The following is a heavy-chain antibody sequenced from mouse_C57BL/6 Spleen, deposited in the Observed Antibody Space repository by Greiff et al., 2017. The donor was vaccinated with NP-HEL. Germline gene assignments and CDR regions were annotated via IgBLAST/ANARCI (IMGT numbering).Heavy chain of an antibody. Sequence: EVHLVESGGDLVKPGGSLKLSCAASGFTFSDYGMHWVRQAPEKGLEWVAYISSGSSTIYYADTVKGRFTISRDNAKNTLFLQMTSLRSEDTAMYYCAKLTGTLWFAYWGQGTLVTVSA. D-gene: IGHD4-1*01. CDR2: ISSGSSTI. CDR3: AKLTGTLWFAY. CDR1: GFTFSDYG. V-gene: IGHV5-17*01. J-gene: IGHJ3*01.